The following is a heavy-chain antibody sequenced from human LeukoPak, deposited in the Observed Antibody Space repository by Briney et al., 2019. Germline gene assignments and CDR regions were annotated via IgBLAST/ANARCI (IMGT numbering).Heavy chain of an antibody. Sequence: ASVKVSCKASGYTFTSYGISWVRQAPGQGLEWMGIINPSGGSTSYAQKFQGRVTMTRDTSTSTVYMELSSLRSEDTAVYYCARAREGVDYSNYRGLLDYWGQGTLVTVSS. D-gene: IGHD4-11*01. CDR1: GYTFTSYG. V-gene: IGHV1-46*01. J-gene: IGHJ4*02. CDR3: ARAREGVDYSNYRGLLDY. CDR2: INPSGGST.